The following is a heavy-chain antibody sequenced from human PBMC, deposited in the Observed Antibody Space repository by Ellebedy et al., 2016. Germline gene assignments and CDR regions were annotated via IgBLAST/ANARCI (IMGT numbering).Heavy chain of an antibody. V-gene: IGHV4-39*07. J-gene: IGHJ6*03. Sequence: SETLSLXCTVSSGSISSNNWYWGWIRQPPGKGLEWIGSLDYSGNTYDNPSLKSRVTISVDTSKNQFSLKLSSVTAADTAVYYCARTSYRFYYMDVWGKGTTVTVSS. D-gene: IGHD1-26*01. CDR3: ARTSYRFYYMDV. CDR2: LDYSGNT. CDR1: SGSISSNNWY.